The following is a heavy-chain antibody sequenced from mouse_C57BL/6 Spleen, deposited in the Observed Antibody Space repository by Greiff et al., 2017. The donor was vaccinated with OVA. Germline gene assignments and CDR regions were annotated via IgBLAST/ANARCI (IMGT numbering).Heavy chain of an antibody. D-gene: IGHD2-14*01. CDR3: ARERYARDD. J-gene: IGHJ2*01. CDR1: GYAFSSSW. V-gene: IGHV1-82*01. Sequence: VQLQQSGPELVQPGASVKISCKASGYAFSSSWMNWVKQRPGKGLEWIGRIYPGDGDTNYNGKFKGKATLTADKSSSTAYLQLSSRTSEDSAVYFCARERYARDDWGQGTTLTVSS. CDR2: IYPGDGDT.